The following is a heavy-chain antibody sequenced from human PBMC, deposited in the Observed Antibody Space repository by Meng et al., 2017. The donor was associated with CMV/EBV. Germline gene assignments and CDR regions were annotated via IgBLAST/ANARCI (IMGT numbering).Heavy chain of an antibody. D-gene: IGHD3-10*01. V-gene: IGHV1-18*01. CDR1: GYTFTSYG. Sequence: VQLGQSGAGVKKPGASVKVSCKASGYTFTSYGISWVRQAPGQGLEWMGWISAYNGNTNHAQKLQGRVTMTTDTSTSTAYMELRSLRSDDSAVYYCAAYPQTMVRGVALWGAFDYWGQGTLVTVSS. J-gene: IGHJ4*02. CDR3: AAYPQTMVRGVALWGAFDY. CDR2: ISAYNGNT.